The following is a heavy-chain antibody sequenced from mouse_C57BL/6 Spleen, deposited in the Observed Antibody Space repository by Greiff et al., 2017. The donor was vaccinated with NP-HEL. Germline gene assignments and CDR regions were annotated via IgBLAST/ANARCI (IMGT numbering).Heavy chain of an antibody. CDR2: IYPGSGNT. CDR1: GYTFTDYY. J-gene: IGHJ4*01. Sequence: QVQLQQSGAELVRPGASVKLSCKASGYTFTDYYINWVKQRPGQGLEWIARIYPGSGNTYYNEKFKGKATLTAEKSSSTAYMQLSSLTSEDSAVYFCARFESAMDYWGQGTSVTVSS. CDR3: ARFESAMDY. V-gene: IGHV1-76*01.